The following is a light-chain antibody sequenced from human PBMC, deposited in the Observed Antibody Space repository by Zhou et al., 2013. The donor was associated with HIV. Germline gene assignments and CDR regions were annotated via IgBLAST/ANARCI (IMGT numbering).Light chain of an antibody. Sequence: DIQMTQSPSSLSASVGDRVTITCRASQSISLYLHWYQQKPGKAPKLLIYGASSSQSGVPSRFSGSGSGTDFTLTISSLQPEDFATYYCQQSYSSPLTFGGGTKVEIK. CDR1: QSISLY. J-gene: IGKJ4*01. CDR3: QQSYSSPLT. CDR2: GAS. V-gene: IGKV1-39*01.